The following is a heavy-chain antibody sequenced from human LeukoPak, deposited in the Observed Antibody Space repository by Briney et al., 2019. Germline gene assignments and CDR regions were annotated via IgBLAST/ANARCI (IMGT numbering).Heavy chain of an antibody. Sequence: SETLSLTCAVYGGSFSGYYWSWIRQPPGKGLEWTGEINHSGSTDYNPSLKSRVTISVDTSKNQFSLKLSSVTAADTAVYYCARSSWLRYDYWGQGTLVTVSS. J-gene: IGHJ4*02. CDR1: GGSFSGYY. CDR2: INHSGST. V-gene: IGHV4-34*01. D-gene: IGHD5-12*01. CDR3: ARSSWLRYDY.